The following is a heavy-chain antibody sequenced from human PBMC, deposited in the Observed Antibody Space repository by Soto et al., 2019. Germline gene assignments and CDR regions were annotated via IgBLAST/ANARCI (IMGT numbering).Heavy chain of an antibody. Sequence: AGGSLRLSCAASGFTFSSYSMNWVRQAPGKGLEWVSSISSSSSYIYYADSVKGRFTISRDNAKNSLYLQMNSLRSDDTAVYYCARGLGGDETEPLWSDYWGQGTLVTVSS. CDR1: GFTFSSYS. J-gene: IGHJ4*02. V-gene: IGHV3-21*04. D-gene: IGHD2-21*02. CDR3: ARGLGGDETEPLWSDY. CDR2: ISSSSSYI.